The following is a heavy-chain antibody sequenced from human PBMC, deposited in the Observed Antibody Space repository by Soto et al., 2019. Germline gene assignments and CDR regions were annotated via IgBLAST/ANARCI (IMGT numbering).Heavy chain of an antibody. Sequence: GGSLRLSCAASGFTFSTTDMRWVRQASGKGLEWVGRIRSKPNGYTTAYAASVKGRFTISRDDSKNTAYLQMSSLKIEDTAVYYCTSQPPNLLWGQGTLVTVSS. CDR1: GFTFSTTD. J-gene: IGHJ4*02. V-gene: IGHV3-73*01. CDR3: TSQPPNLL. CDR2: IRSKPNGYTT.